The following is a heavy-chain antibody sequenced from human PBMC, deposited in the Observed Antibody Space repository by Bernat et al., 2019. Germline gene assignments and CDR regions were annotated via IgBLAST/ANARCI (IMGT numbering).Heavy chain of an antibody. CDR2: ISGDGGST. CDR1: GFTFSSYG. D-gene: IGHD4-11*01. J-gene: IGHJ3*02. V-gene: IGHV3-43*02. CDR3: ARDYSAFDI. Sequence: VQLVESGGGVVQPGRSLRLSCAASGFTFSSYGMHWVRQAPGKGLEWVSLISGDGGSTYYADSVKGRFTISRDNSKNSLYLQMNSLRTEDTALYYCARDYSAFDIWGQGTMVTVSS.